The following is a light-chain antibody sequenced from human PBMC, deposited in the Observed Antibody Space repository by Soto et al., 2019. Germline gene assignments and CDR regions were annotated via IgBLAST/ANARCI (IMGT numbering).Light chain of an antibody. Sequence: QSVLTQPPSVSEAPRQRVTISCSGSRSNIGNNAVNWYQQLPGKAPKLLIYYDDLLPSGVSDRFSGAKSGTSASLAISGPQSEDEADYYCAAWDDSLNDYVFGTGTKVTV. CDR3: AAWDDSLNDYV. J-gene: IGLJ1*01. CDR2: YDD. CDR1: RSNIGNNA. V-gene: IGLV1-36*01.